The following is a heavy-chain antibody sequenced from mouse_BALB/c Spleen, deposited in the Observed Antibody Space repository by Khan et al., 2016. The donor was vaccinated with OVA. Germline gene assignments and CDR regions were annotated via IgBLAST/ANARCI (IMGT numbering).Heavy chain of an antibody. CDR2: ISSLAYSI. CDR1: GFTFSDYG. J-gene: IGHJ4*01. V-gene: IGHV5-15*02. Sequence: EVQLQESGAGLVQPGGSRKLSCAASGFTFSDYGLAWVRQAPGKGPEWVAFISSLAYSIYYADTVTGRFTISSEYAKNTLYLEMSSLRSEDTAMYYCARSWAMDYWGQGTSVTVSS. CDR3: ARSWAMDY.